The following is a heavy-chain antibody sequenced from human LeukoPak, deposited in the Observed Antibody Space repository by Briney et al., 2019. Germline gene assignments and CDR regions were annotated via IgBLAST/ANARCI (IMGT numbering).Heavy chain of an antibody. D-gene: IGHD3-9*01. CDR2: INERGDIT. CDR3: ARGDDISPGRVLEY. V-gene: IGHV3-23*01. J-gene: IGHJ4*02. Sequence: PGGFLRLSCVASAFTFSKHPMSWVRQAPGNGLELVSAINERGDITKYADSVMRRFTISRDNSKNTLYLQMNSLRAEDTAVYYCARGDDISPGRVLEYWGRGTLVTVSS. CDR1: AFTFSKHP.